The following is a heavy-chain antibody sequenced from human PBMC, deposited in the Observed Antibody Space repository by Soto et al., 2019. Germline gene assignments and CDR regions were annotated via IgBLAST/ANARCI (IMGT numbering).Heavy chain of an antibody. V-gene: IGHV4-39*01. CDR2: IYYSGST. CDR1: GGSISSSSYY. CDR3: ARQGLLYSSGWFDAFDI. Sequence: KASETLSLTCTVSGGSISSSSYYWGWIRQPPGKGLEWIGSIYYSGSTYYNPSLKSRVTISVDTSKNQFSLKLSSVTAADTAVYYCARQGLLYSSGWFDAFDIWGQGTMVTVSS. D-gene: IGHD6-19*01. J-gene: IGHJ3*02.